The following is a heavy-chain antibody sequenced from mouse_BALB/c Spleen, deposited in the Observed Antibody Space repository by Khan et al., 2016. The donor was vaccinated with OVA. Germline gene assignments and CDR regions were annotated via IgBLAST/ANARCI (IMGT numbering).Heavy chain of an antibody. CDR2: INPHIGDN. CDR3: SRKNGSDFDY. J-gene: IGHJ2*01. D-gene: IGHD1-1*01. V-gene: IGHV1-20*02. Sequence: VQLQQSGPELVKPGASVKISCKASGYSFTGYFMNWVMQSHGKSLEWIGRINPHIGDNFYNQKFKDKATLTVDESSRPANMELRSLASEDSAVYYCSRKNGSDFDYWGQGTTLTVSS. CDR1: GYSFTGYF.